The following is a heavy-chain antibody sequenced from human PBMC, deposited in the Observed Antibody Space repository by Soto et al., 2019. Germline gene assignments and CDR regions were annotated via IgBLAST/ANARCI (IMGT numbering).Heavy chain of an antibody. D-gene: IGHD3-22*01. CDR1: GGSISSGDYY. V-gene: IGHV4-30-4*01. CDR3: ARESSGQYVDY. J-gene: IGHJ4*02. CDR2: IYYSGST. Sequence: QVQLQESGPGLVKPSQTLSLTCTVSGGSISSGDYYWSWIRQPPGKGLEWIGYIYYSGSTYYNPSLTSRVTISVDTSKNQCSMKLSSVTAADTAVYYCARESSGQYVDYWCQGTLVTVSS.